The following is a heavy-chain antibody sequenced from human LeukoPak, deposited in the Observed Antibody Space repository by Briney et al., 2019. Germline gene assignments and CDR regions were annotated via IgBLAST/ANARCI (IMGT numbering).Heavy chain of an antibody. CDR3: ARDYGDYYYYYMDV. J-gene: IGHJ6*03. CDR2: IYTSGST. V-gene: IGHV4-61*02. Sequence: PSETLSLTCTVSGDSISSGDYYWSWIRQPAGKGLEWIGRIYTSGSTNYNPSLKSRVTMSVDTSKNQFSLKLSSVTAADTAVYYCARDYGDYYYYYMDVWGKGTTVTISS. CDR1: GDSISSGDYY. D-gene: IGHD4-17*01.